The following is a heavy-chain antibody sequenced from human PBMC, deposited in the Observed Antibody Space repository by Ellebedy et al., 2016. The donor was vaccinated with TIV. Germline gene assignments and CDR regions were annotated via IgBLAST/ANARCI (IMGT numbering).Heavy chain of an antibody. Sequence: AASAKVSCKVSGYRLTELSMQWVRQAPGKGLEWMGGFDPKDGETIHAQKFQGRVTMTEDTSTDTAYMELSSLRSEDTAVDYCATVGYDTLTGLAIYGMDVWGQGTTVTVSS. J-gene: IGHJ6*02. CDR2: FDPKDGET. CDR1: GYRLTELS. D-gene: IGHD3-9*01. V-gene: IGHV1-24*01. CDR3: ATVGYDTLTGLAIYGMDV.